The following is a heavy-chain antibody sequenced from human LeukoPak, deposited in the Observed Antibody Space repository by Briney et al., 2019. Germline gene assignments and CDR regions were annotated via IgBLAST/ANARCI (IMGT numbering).Heavy chain of an antibody. CDR2: ISDSET. CDR1: GFTFSSYA. Sequence: GGSLRLSCAASGFTFSSYAMTWVRQAPGKGLEWVSFISDSETNYVDSVKGRFTVSRDKSKNTLYLEMNSLRAEDTAVYYCARGGSGTSVLYYWGQGSLVTVSS. V-gene: IGHV3-23*01. J-gene: IGHJ4*02. D-gene: IGHD2-2*01. CDR3: ARGGSGTSVLYY.